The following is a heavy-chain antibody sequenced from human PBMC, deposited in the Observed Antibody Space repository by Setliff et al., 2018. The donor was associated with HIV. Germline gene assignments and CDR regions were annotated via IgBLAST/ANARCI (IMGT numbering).Heavy chain of an antibody. CDR2: INPSGGST. CDR3: ARNFGLSPSGKYYYYYGMDI. J-gene: IGHJ6*02. V-gene: IGHV1-2*02. CDR1: GYTFTSYY. Sequence: ASVKVSCKASGYTFTSYYIHWVQQAPGQGLEWMGRINPSGGSTNYAQKFQGRVTMTRDTSISTAYMELSRLRSDDTAVYYCARNFGLSPSGKYYYYYGMDIWGQGTTVTVSS. D-gene: IGHD3-10*01.